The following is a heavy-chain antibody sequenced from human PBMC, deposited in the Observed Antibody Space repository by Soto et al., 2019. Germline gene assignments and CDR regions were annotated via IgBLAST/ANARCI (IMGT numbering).Heavy chain of an antibody. J-gene: IGHJ6*02. CDR3: ARDVNHYYYYGMDV. V-gene: IGHV4-61*01. Sequence: SETLSLTCTVSGGSVSSGSYYWSWIRQPPGKGLEWIGYIYYSGSTNYNPSLKSRVTISVDASKNQFSLKLSSVTAADTAVYYCARDVNHYYYYGMDVWGQGTTVTVSS. CDR2: IYYSGST. CDR1: GGSVSSGSYY.